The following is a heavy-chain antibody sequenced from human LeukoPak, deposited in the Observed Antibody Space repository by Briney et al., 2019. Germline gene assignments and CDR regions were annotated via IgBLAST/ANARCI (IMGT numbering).Heavy chain of an antibody. CDR3: ARDPYYYDSSGYPRFFDH. Sequence: AGPLRLSCAASGVTFSSYSMSWVRQAPGKGLEWVSYISSSSSTIYYADSVKRRFTISRDNAKNSLYLQMNSLRAEDTAVYYCARDPYYYDSSGYPRFFDHGGQGTLVTVSA. CDR1: GVTFSSYS. J-gene: IGHJ4*02. D-gene: IGHD3-22*01. CDR2: ISSSSSTI. V-gene: IGHV3-48*04.